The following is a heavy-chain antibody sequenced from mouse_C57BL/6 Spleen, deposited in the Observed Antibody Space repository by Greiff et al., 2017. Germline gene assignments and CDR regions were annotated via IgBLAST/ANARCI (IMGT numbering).Heavy chain of an antibody. D-gene: IGHD1-2*01. CDR2: IYPGDGDT. CDR1: GYAFSSSW. J-gene: IGHJ4*01. Sequence: VKLQQSGPELVKPGASVKISCKASGYAFSSSWMNWVKQRPGKGLEWIGRIYPGDGDTNYNGKFKGKATLTADKSSSTAYMQLSSLTSEDSAVYFCARDYGLMDYWGQGTSVTVSS. V-gene: IGHV1-82*01. CDR3: ARDYGLMDY.